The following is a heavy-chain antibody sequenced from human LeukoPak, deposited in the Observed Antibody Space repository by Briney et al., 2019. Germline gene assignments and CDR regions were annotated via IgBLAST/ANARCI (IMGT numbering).Heavy chain of an antibody. CDR1: GFTFSSYG. V-gene: IGHV3-30*02. D-gene: IGHD1-26*01. Sequence: QPGGSLRLSCAASGFTFSSYGMHWVRQAPGKGLEWVAVIRYDGSNKYYADSVKGRFTISRDNSKNTLYLQMNSLRAEDTAVYYCAKDRTYSGSYFWGQGTLVTVSS. CDR3: AKDRTYSGSYF. J-gene: IGHJ4*02. CDR2: IRYDGSNK.